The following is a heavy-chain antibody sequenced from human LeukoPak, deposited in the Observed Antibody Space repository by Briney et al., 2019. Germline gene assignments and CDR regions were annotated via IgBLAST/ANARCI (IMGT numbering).Heavy chain of an antibody. V-gene: IGHV5-51*01. CDR2: IYPGDSDT. D-gene: IGHD6-13*01. CDR1: GYSFTSYW. Sequence: GESLKISCKGSGYSFTSYWIGWVRQMPGKGLEWMGIIYPGDSDTRYSPSFQGQVTISADKSISTAYLQWSSLKASDTAMYYCARHGGIAAGNPYYYYMDVWGKGTTVTVSS. CDR3: ARHGGIAAGNPYYYYMDV. J-gene: IGHJ6*03.